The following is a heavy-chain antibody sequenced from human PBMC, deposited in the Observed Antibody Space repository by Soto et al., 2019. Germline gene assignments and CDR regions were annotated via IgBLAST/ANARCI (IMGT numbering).Heavy chain of an antibody. V-gene: IGHV3-49*03. Sequence: PGGSLRLSCTASGFSFGDYAVSWFRQAPGKGLEWLGFIRTKAHGGTPEYAASVKGRFTVSRDDSESIAYLQMNSLKSEDTAVYYCSRDRKKGVGFPLLFDIGGKGTMVTVSS. CDR2: IRTKAHGGTP. J-gene: IGHJ3*02. CDR1: GFSFGDYA. CDR3: SRDRKKGVGFPLLFDI. D-gene: IGHD1-26*01.